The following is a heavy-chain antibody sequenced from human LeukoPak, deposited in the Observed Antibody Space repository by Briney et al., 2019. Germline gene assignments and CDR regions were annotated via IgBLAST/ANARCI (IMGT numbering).Heavy chain of an antibody. CDR3: ASHQDIVVVNV. D-gene: IGHD2-15*01. J-gene: IGHJ6*04. CDR2: IYYSGST. Sequence: PSETLSLTCAVSGGSISSGGYSWSWIPQPPGKGLEWIGYIYYSGSTYYNPSLKSRVTISVDTSKNQFSLKLSSVTAADTAVYYCASHQDIVVVNVWGKGTTVTVSS. CDR1: GGSISSGGYS. V-gene: IGHV4-30-4*07.